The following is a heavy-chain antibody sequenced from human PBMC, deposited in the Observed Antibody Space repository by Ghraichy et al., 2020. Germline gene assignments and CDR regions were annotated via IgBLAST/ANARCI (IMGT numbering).Heavy chain of an antibody. V-gene: IGHV4-61*01. CDR3: ARGTPRPGPFRSYRTEQPLDY. Sequence: SETLSLTCTVSGGSVSSGSYHWSWIRQPPGKGLEWIGYIYYSGNTNYNPSLKSRVTISLDTSKNQFSLKLSSVTAADTAVYYCARGTPRPGPFRSYRTEQPLDYWGQGTLVTVSS. J-gene: IGHJ4*02. CDR1: GGSVSSGSYH. D-gene: IGHD1/OR15-1a*01. CDR2: IYYSGNT.